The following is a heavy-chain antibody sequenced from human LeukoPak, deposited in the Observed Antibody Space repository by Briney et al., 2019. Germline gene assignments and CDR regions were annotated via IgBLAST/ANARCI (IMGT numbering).Heavy chain of an antibody. V-gene: IGHV3-21*04. D-gene: IGHD7-27*01. CDR1: GFTFSTYN. Sequence: GGSLRLSCVASGFTFSTYNMHWVRQAPGKGLEWVSTISSSSSSSSYKYYADSVKGRFTISRDNSKNTLYLQMSSLRAEDTAIYYCAKDHPDWGSSFDYWGQGTLVTVSS. J-gene: IGHJ4*02. CDR2: ISSSSSSSSYK. CDR3: AKDHPDWGSSFDY.